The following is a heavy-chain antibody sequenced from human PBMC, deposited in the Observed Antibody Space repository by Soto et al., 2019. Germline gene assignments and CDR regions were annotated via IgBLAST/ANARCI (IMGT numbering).Heavy chain of an antibody. CDR1: GGSFSGYY. J-gene: IGHJ4*02. D-gene: IGHD3-3*01. Sequence: QVQLQQWGAGLLQPSEDLSLTCAVYGGSFSGYYWSWIRQPPGKGLEWVGEIYHSGSTNYNPSLKRRVTISVDTSKNQFSLKLTSVTAADTAVYYCATYPKEVRFLESFSSPYWGLGTLVTVSS. V-gene: IGHV4-34*01. CDR3: ATYPKEVRFLESFSSPY. CDR2: IYHSGST.